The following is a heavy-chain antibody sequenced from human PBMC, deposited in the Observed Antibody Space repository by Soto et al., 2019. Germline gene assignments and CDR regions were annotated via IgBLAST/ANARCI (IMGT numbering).Heavy chain of an antibody. Sequence: QVQLQESGPGLVKPSGTLSLTCAVSGGSISSSNWWSGVSQPPGKGLEWIGEIYHSGSTNYNPSLKSRVTISVDKCKNQFSLKLSSVTAADTAVYYCARDSPDGYGDYRSWFDPWGQGTLVTVSS. J-gene: IGHJ5*02. CDR1: GGSISSSNW. CDR2: IYHSGST. D-gene: IGHD4-17*01. V-gene: IGHV4-4*02. CDR3: ARDSPDGYGDYRSWFDP.